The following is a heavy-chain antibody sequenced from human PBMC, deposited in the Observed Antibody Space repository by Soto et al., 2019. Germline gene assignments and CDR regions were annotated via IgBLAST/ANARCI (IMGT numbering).Heavy chain of an antibody. J-gene: IGHJ5*02. Sequence: QLQLQESGPGLVKPSETLSLTCTVSGGFISSSSYFWGWIHQPPGKGLEWIGSIYYSGSTYYNPSLKSRVTVSVDTSKNQFSLKLSSVTAADTAVYYCARHPSDFWFDPWGQGTLVTVSS. CDR3: ARHPSDFWFDP. D-gene: IGHD2-21*02. CDR2: IYYSGST. CDR1: GGFISSSSYF. V-gene: IGHV4-39*01.